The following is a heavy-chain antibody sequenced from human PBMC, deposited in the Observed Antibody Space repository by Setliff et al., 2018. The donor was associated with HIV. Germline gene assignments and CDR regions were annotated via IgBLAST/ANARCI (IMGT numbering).Heavy chain of an antibody. CDR3: ARGKGSGWYLRFDY. J-gene: IGHJ4*02. V-gene: IGHV4-34*01. CDR2: INHSGST. CDR1: GGSFSGYY. D-gene: IGHD6-19*01. Sequence: KPSETLSLTCAVYGGSFSGYYWRWIRQPPGKGLEWIGEINHSGSTNYNPSLKSRVTISVDTSKNQFSLKLSSVTAADTAVYYCARGKGSGWYLRFDYWGQGTLVTVSS.